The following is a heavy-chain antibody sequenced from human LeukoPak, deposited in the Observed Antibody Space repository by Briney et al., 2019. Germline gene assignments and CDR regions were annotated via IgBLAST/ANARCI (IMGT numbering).Heavy chain of an antibody. D-gene: IGHD1-14*01. V-gene: IGHV4-30-2*01. Sequence: SETLSLTCTVSGGSISSGGYYWSWIRQPPGKGLEWIGYIYHSGSTYYNPSLKSRVTISADRSKNQFSLKLSSVTAADTAVYYCARFQPVSGDFDYWGQGTLVTVSS. J-gene: IGHJ4*02. CDR2: IYHSGST. CDR3: ARFQPVSGDFDY. CDR1: GGSISSGGYY.